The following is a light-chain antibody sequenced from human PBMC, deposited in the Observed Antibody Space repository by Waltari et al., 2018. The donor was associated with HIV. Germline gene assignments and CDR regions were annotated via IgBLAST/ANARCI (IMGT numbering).Light chain of an antibody. J-gene: IGKJ1*01. CDR3: QQYNSYQWT. CDR1: QSISSW. Sequence: DIQMTQSPSTVSASVGDRVTITCRASQSISSWLAWYQQKPGKAPKLLIHKASSLQSGVPSRFSGSGSGTEFTLTISSLQPDDFATYYCQQYNSYQWTFGQGTKVEIK. CDR2: KAS. V-gene: IGKV1-5*03.